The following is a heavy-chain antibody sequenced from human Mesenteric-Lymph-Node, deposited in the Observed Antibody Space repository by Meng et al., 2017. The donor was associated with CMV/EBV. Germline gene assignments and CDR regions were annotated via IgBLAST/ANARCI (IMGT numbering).Heavy chain of an antibody. V-gene: IGHV1-8*01. CDR3: ARVGAFSPTVAYPTYYFDY. Sequence: ASVKVSCKASGYTFTSYDINWVRQATGQGLEWMGWMNPNSGNTGYAQKFQGRVTMTRNTSISTAYMELSSLRSEDTAVYYCARVGAFSPTVAYPTYYFDYWGQGTLVTVSS. CDR1: GYTFTSYD. CDR2: MNPNSGNT. D-gene: IGHD1-26*01. J-gene: IGHJ4*02.